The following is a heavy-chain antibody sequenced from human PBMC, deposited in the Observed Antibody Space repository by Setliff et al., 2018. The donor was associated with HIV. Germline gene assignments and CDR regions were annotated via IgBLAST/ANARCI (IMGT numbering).Heavy chain of an antibody. V-gene: IGHV3-23*01. CDR2: ISGSAGST. J-gene: IGHJ4*02. CDR1: RFTFSSYA. D-gene: IGHD3-22*01. Sequence: GGSLRLSCAASRFTFSSYAMSWVRQAPGKGLDWVSAISGSAGSTYYADSVKGRFTISRDNSKSTLYLQMNSLRAEDTAVYYCAKAARDYYDSSGYYIGIDYWGRGTLVTVSS. CDR3: AKAARDYYDSSGYYIGIDY.